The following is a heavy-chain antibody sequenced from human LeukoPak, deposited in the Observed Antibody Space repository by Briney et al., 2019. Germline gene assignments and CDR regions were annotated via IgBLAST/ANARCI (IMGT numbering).Heavy chain of an antibody. CDR2: INHSGST. Sequence: SETLSLTCALYGGSFSGYYWSWIRQPPGKGLEWIGEINHSGSTNYNPSLKSRVTISVDTSKNQFSLKLSSVTAADTAVYYCARGGLKVYYYDSSGYYYYWGQGTLVTVSS. D-gene: IGHD3-22*01. V-gene: IGHV4-34*01. CDR3: ARGGLKVYYYDSSGYYYY. CDR1: GGSFSGYY. J-gene: IGHJ4*02.